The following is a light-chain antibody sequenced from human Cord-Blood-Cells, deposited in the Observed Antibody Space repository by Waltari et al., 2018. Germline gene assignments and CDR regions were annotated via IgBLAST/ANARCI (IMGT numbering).Light chain of an antibody. Sequence: QSALTQPASVSGSPGQSITISCTGTSSDVGGYNYVSWYQQPPGKAPKLMIYDVSNLPSGFSNRFSGSKSGNTASLTISGLQAEDEADYYCSSYTSSSTYVFGTGTKVTVL. CDR3: SSYTSSSTYV. CDR1: SSDVGGYNY. V-gene: IGLV2-14*01. CDR2: DVS. J-gene: IGLJ1*01.